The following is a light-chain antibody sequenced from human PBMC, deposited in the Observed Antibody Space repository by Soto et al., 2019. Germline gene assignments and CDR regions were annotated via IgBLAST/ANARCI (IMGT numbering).Light chain of an antibody. CDR1: QSVAKNY. CDR3: HQSASSPQT. V-gene: IGKV3-20*01. Sequence: EIVLTQSPGTLSLSPGERATLSCRASQSVAKNYLAWYQQEPGQAPRLLIYGPSSRATGIPDRFSGSGSGTDFTLTSIRREPEDFEEYDCHQSASSPQTFFQGTKVEIK. J-gene: IGKJ1*01. CDR2: GPS.